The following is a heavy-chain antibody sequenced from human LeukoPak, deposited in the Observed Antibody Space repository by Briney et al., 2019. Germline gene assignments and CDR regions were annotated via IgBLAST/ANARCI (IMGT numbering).Heavy chain of an antibody. CDR3: ARDWSPGGSKNAFDI. CDR1: GYTFTGYY. V-gene: IGHV1-2*04. Sequence: HRASVKVSCKASGYTFTGYYMHWVRQAPGQGLEWMGWINPKNGDTNYAQKFQRWVTMTRDTSISAAYMELSRLTSDDTAVYYCARDWSPGGSKNAFDIWGQGTMVTVSS. CDR2: INPKNGDT. J-gene: IGHJ3*02. D-gene: IGHD2-15*01.